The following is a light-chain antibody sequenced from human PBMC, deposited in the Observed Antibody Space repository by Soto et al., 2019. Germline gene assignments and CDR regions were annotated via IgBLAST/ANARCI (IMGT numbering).Light chain of an antibody. CDR1: QSVSSY. J-gene: IGKJ4*01. Sequence: EIVLTQSPATLSLSPGERATLSCRASQSVSSYLAWYQQKPGQAPRLLIYDASNRATGIPARFSGSGSGTDFTLILNSLEPEDFAVYYCQERSNWPPSFGGRTKGEIK. CDR2: DAS. V-gene: IGKV3-11*01. CDR3: QERSNWPPS.